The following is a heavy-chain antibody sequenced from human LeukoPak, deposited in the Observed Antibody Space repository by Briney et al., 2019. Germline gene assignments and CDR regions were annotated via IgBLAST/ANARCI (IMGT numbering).Heavy chain of an antibody. Sequence: PSETPSLTCTVSGGSISSSSYYRDWIRQPPGKGLEWIGAIYYSGNTNYNPSLKSRVTISVDTSKNQFSLKLSSVTAADTAVYYCARHRIPAALASAFDYWGQGTLVTVSS. CDR1: GGSISSSSYY. D-gene: IGHD2-2*01. J-gene: IGHJ4*02. V-gene: IGHV4-39*01. CDR3: ARHRIPAALASAFDY. CDR2: IYYSGNT.